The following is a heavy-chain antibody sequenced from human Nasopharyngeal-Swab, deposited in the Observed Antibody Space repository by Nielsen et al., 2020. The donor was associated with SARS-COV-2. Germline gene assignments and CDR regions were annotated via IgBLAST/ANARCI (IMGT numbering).Heavy chain of an antibody. CDR1: GFTASSNY. CDR3: ARGGGDDYVWGSYNYYFDY. J-gene: IGHJ4*02. D-gene: IGHD3-16*01. V-gene: IGHV3-53*01. CDR2: IYSGGST. Sequence: GESLKISCAASGFTASSNYMSWVRQAPGKGLEWVSVIYSGGSTYYADSVKGRFTTSRDNSKNTLYLQMNSLRAEDTAVYYCARGGGDDYVWGSYNYYFDYWGQGTLVTVSS.